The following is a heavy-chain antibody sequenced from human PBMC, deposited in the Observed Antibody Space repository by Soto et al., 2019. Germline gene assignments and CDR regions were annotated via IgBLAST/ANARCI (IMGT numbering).Heavy chain of an antibody. D-gene: IGHD3-3*01. Sequence: GASVKVSCKASGYTFTSYDINWVRQATGQGLEWMGWMNPNSGNTGYAQKFQGRVTMTRNTSISTAYMELSSLRSEDTAVYYCVTYYDFWSGYVLDVWGQGTTVTVSS. V-gene: IGHV1-8*01. CDR3: VTYYDFWSGYVLDV. J-gene: IGHJ6*02. CDR1: GYTFTSYD. CDR2: MNPNSGNT.